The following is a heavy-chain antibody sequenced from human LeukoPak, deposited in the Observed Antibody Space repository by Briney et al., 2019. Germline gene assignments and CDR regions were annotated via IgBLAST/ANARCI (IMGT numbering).Heavy chain of an antibody. D-gene: IGHD2-2*02. CDR1: GGSISSGGYS. V-gene: IGHV4-30-2*01. Sequence: PSETLSLTCTVSGGSISSGGYSWSWIRQPPGKGLEWIGYIYHSGSTYYNPSLKSRVTISVDRSKNQFSLKLSSVTAADTAVYYCARASGYCSSTSCYTFDYWGQGTLVTVSS. CDR2: IYHSGST. J-gene: IGHJ4*02. CDR3: ARASGYCSSTSCYTFDY.